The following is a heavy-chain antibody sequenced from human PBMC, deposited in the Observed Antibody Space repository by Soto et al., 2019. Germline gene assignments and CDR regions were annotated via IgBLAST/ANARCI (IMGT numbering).Heavy chain of an antibody. CDR2: ISGSGGST. Sequence: GWSLRLSCAASGFTFSSYAMSWVRQAPGKGLEWVSAISGSGGSTYYADSVKGRFTISRDNSKNTLYLQMNSLRAEDTAVYYCVKDRGYSGSYSDYWGQGTLVTVSA. CDR3: VKDRGYSGSYSDY. J-gene: IGHJ4*02. D-gene: IGHD1-26*01. CDR1: GFTFSSYA. V-gene: IGHV3-23*01.